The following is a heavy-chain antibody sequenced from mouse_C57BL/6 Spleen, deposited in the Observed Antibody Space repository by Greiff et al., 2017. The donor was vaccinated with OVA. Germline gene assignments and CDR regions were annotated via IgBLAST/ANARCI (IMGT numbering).Heavy chain of an antibody. D-gene: IGHD1-1*01. V-gene: IGHV1-55*01. CDR1: GYTFTSYW. CDR2: IYPGSGST. Sequence: VQLQQSGAELVKPGASVKMSCKASGYTFTSYWITWVKQRPGQGLEWIGDIYPGSGSTNYNEKFKSKATLTVDTSSSTAYMQLSSLTSEDSAVYYCARSGYYGSRNAYWGQGTLVTVSA. CDR3: ARSGYYGSRNAY. J-gene: IGHJ3*01.